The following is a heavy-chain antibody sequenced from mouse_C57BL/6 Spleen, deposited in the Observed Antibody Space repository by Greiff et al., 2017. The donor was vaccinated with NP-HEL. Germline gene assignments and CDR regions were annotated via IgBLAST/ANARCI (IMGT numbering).Heavy chain of an antibody. J-gene: IGHJ4*01. Sequence: VESEGGLVQPGSSMKLSCPASGFTFSDYYMAWVRQVPEKGLEWVANINYDGSSTYYLDSLKSRFIISRDNAKNILYLQMSSLKSEDTATYYCARDAPYAMDYWGQGTSVTVSS. V-gene: IGHV5-16*01. CDR3: ARDAPYAMDY. CDR1: GFTFSDYY. CDR2: INYDGSST.